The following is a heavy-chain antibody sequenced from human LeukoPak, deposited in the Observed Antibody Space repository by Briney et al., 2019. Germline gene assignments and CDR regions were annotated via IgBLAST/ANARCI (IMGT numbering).Heavy chain of an antibody. CDR3: ASGGSYLDDAFDI. CDR1: GFTFSSNY. D-gene: IGHD1-26*01. CDR2: IYSGGNT. J-gene: IGHJ3*02. V-gene: IGHV3-66*02. Sequence: GGSLRLSCAASGFTFSSNYMTWVRQAPGKGLEWVSVIYSGGNTYYADSVKGRFTISREKSKNTLYLQMNSLRAADTAVYYCASGGSYLDDAFDIWGQGTMVTVSS.